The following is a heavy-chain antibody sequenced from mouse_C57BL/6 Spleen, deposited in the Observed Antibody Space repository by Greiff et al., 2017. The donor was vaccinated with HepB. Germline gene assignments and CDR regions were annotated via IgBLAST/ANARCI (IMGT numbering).Heavy chain of an antibody. J-gene: IGHJ2*01. D-gene: IGHD2-1*01. CDR1: GYTFTDYE. CDR2: IDPETGGT. Sequence: QVQLKQSGAELVRPGASVTLSCKASGYTFTDYEMHWVKQTPVHGLEWIGAIDPETGGTAYNQKFKGKAILTADKSSSTAYMELRSLTSEDSAVYYCTRSGVYYGNYGYFDYWGQGTTLTVSS. CDR3: TRSGVYYGNYGYFDY. V-gene: IGHV1-15*01.